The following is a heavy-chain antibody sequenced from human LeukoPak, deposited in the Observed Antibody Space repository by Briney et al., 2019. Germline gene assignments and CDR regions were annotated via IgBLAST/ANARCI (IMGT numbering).Heavy chain of an antibody. CDR2: IDSDGSST. J-gene: IGHJ4*02. Sequence: PGGSPRLSCVASGFTFSSNWMHWVRQAPGKGLVWISGIDSDGSSTTYADSVKGRFTISRDNAKNTLHLQMNSLRAEDTAVYFCARGLGDGYNNWGQGTLVTVSS. CDR1: GFTFSSNW. D-gene: IGHD5-24*01. CDR3: ARGLGDGYNN. V-gene: IGHV3-74*03.